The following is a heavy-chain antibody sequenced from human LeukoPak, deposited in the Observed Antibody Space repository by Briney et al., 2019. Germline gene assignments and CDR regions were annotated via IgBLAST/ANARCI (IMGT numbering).Heavy chain of an antibody. CDR3: ARRQDGHDY. CDR1: GNSIANTFYY. Sequence: SETLSLTCTVSGNSIANTFYYWSWLRQPAGKGLEWIGRIYTTGSTDYNPSLKSRVTISLDTSRNQFSLTRSSVTAADTAVYYCARRQDGHDYWGQGTLVTVSS. CDR2: IYTTGST. V-gene: IGHV4-61*02. J-gene: IGHJ4*02.